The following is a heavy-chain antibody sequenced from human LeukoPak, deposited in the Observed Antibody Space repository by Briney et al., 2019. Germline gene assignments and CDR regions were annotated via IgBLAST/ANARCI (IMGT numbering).Heavy chain of an antibody. J-gene: IGHJ4*02. Sequence: GGSLRLSCAASGFTFSSYSMNWVRQAPGKGPEWASSISSSGNSIYYADSVKGRFTISRDNAKNSLYLQMNSLRAEDTAVYYCARAAYCDGDCYSEGEHFDYWGQGTLVTVSS. CDR3: ARAAYCDGDCYSEGEHFDY. V-gene: IGHV3-21*01. D-gene: IGHD2-21*02. CDR1: GFTFSSYS. CDR2: ISSSGNSI.